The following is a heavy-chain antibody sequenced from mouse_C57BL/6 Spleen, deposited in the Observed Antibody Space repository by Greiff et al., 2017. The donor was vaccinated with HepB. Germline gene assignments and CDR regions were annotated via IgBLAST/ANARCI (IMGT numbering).Heavy chain of an antibody. CDR2: IRLKSDNYAT. D-gene: IGHD6-1*01. Sequence: EVKLMESGGGLVQPGGSMKLSCVASGFTFSNYWMNWVRQSPEKGLEWVAQIRLKSDNYATHYAESVKGRFTISRDDSKSSVYLQMNNLRAEDTGIYYCTGAAGWSFYFDYWGQGTTLTVSS. CDR1: GFTFSNYW. V-gene: IGHV6-3*01. J-gene: IGHJ2*01. CDR3: TGAAGWSFYFDY.